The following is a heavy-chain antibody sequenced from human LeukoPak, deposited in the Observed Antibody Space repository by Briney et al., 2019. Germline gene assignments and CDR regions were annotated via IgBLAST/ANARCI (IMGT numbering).Heavy chain of an antibody. J-gene: IGHJ4*02. CDR1: GYSISSGYY. V-gene: IGHV4-38-2*02. CDR3: ARGRGGSYPDY. D-gene: IGHD1-26*01. CDR2: IYHSGST. Sequence: PSETLSLTRTVSGYSISSGYYWGWIRQPPGKGLEWIGSIYHSGSTYYNPSLKSRVTISVDTSKNQFSLKLSSVTAADTAVYYCARGRGGSYPDYWGQGTLVTVSS.